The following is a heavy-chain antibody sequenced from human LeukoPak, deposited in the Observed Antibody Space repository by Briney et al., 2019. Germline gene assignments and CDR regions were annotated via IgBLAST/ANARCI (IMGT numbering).Heavy chain of an antibody. J-gene: IGHJ4*02. CDR3: ARVGRSSYCSASCYSDY. V-gene: IGHV1-46*01. Sequence: ASVKVSCKASGYTFTSYDINWVRQATGQGLEWMGIINPSGGNTNYAQNFQGRVTMSRDTSTSTVYMELSSLRSEDTAVYFCARVGRSSYCSASCYSDYWGQGTLVTVSS. CDR2: INPSGGNT. D-gene: IGHD2-15*01. CDR1: GYTFTSYD.